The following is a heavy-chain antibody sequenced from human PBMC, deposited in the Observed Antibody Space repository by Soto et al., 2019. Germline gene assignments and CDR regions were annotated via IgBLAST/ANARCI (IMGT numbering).Heavy chain of an antibody. J-gene: IGHJ4*02. Sequence: SVKVSCKASGGTFSSYAISWVRQAPGQGLEWMGGIIPIFGTANYAQKFQGRVTITADESTSTAYMELSSLRSEDTAVYYCATDSSGYHAFDDWGQGTLVTVSS. CDR2: IIPIFGTA. V-gene: IGHV1-69*13. D-gene: IGHD3-22*01. CDR3: ATDSSGYHAFDD. CDR1: GGTFSSYA.